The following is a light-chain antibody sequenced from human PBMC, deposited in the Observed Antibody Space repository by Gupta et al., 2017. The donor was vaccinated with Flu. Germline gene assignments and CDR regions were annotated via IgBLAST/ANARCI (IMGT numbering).Light chain of an antibody. Sequence: DIQMTQFPSILSASVGDRVTIPCRASQSINNWLAWYQQKPGKAPNLLICKTSSSESGVPSRFSGRGSGEEFTLTISSLHPDDFATYYSQQYNTYPWTFGQGTRVEIK. CDR1: QSINNW. J-gene: IGKJ1*01. V-gene: IGKV1-5*03. CDR3: QQYNTYPWT. CDR2: KTS.